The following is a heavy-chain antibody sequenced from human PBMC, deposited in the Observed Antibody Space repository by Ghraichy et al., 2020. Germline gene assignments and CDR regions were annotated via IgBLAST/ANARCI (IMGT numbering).Heavy chain of an antibody. V-gene: IGHV3-74*03. CDR2: INKDATIT. CDR3: VRSYVPVY. J-gene: IGHJ4*02. CDR1: GFIFSSYW. D-gene: IGHD3-10*02. Sequence: GESLNISCAASGFIFSSYWMHWVRQAPGKGLAWVSRINKDATITTYADSVRGRFTISRDNAKNTLYLEMNSLRVEDTAVYYCVRSYVPVYWGQGTLVTVSS.